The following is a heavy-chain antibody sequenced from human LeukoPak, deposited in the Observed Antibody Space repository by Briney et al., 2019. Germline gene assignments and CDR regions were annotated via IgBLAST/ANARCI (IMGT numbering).Heavy chain of an antibody. CDR2: INHSGST. V-gene: IGHV4-39*01. Sequence: SQTLSLTCTVSGGSISSGSYYRSWIRHPPGKGLEWIGEINHSGSTNYNPSLKSLVTISVDTSTNQFSLKLSSVTAADTTVYYCARHAFRDIVVWFDPWGQGTLVTVSS. CDR3: ARHAFRDIVVWFDP. J-gene: IGHJ5*02. CDR1: GGSISSGSYY. D-gene: IGHD2-15*01.